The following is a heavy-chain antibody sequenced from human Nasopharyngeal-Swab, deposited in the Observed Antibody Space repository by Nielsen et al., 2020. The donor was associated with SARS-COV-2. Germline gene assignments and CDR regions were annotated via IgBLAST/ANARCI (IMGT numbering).Heavy chain of an antibody. CDR3: ARWSSWYNWLDP. D-gene: IGHD6-13*01. J-gene: IGHJ5*02. CDR1: GDSISTGRYS. Sequence: SETLSLTCAVSGDSISTGRYSWDWIRQHPGKGLEWIGNIYYSGTTYYNPSLQSRVTISVDTSKNQFSLKLNSATAADTAVYYCARWSSWYNWLDPWGQGTQVIVSS. CDR2: IYYSGTT. V-gene: IGHV4-39*01.